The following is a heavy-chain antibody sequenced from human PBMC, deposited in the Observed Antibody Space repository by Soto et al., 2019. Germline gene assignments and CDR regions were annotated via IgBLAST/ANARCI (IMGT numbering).Heavy chain of an antibody. D-gene: IGHD3-16*02. V-gene: IGHV1-69*01. CDR3: TRSIGSGGVIGGFDY. Sequence: QVQLVQSETEVKKPGSAVKVSCKASGGTFNTYAMNWVRQAPGQRLEWMGGTIPMFDTPRYAQKLQGRVTITVDESTTTAYMELSSLRSDDTAVYYCTRSIGSGGVIGGFDYWGQGTLVTVSS. CDR1: GGTFNTYA. J-gene: IGHJ4*02. CDR2: TIPMFDTP.